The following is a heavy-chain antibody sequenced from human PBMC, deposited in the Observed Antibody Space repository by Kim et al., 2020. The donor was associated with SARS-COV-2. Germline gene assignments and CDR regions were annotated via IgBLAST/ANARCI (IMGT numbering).Heavy chain of an antibody. V-gene: IGHV3-23*01. D-gene: IGHD6-13*01. Sequence: ADSVKGRFTISRDNSKNTLYLQMNSLRAEDTAVYYCAKGGSSWYKDAFDIWGQGTMVTVSS. CDR3: AKGGSSWYKDAFDI. J-gene: IGHJ3*02.